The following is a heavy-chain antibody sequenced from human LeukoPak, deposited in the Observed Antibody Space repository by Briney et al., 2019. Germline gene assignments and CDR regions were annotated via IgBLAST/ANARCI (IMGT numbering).Heavy chain of an antibody. CDR3: ARGAPKEIQLWLRLRGVAFDI. V-gene: IGHV4-4*02. CDR1: GGSISSSNW. D-gene: IGHD5-18*01. J-gene: IGHJ3*02. Sequence: PSETLSLTCAVSGGSISSSNWWSWVRQPPGKGLEWIGEIYHSGSTNYNPSLKSRVTISVDKSKNQFSLKLNSVTAADTAVYYCARGAPKEIQLWLRLRGVAFDIWGQGTMVTVSS. CDR2: IYHSGST.